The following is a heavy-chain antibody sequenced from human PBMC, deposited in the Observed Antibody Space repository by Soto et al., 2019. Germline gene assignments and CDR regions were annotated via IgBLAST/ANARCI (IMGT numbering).Heavy chain of an antibody. Sequence: QVQLVQSGGEVKKPGASVKVSCKASGYSFISYGINWVRQAPGQGLEWMGWISVYXXDTNYAQKLQXXXTXTTXTXXXXXXXXXXXXXXXXXXXXXXAXGWELQAFDYWGQGTLVTVSS. V-gene: IGHV1-18*04. CDR3: AXGWELQAFDY. J-gene: IGHJ4*02. CDR1: GYSFISYG. CDR2: ISVYXXDT. D-gene: IGHD1-26*01.